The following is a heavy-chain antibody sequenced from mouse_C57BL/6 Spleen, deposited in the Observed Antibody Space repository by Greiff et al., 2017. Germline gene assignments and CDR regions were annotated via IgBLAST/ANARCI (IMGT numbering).Heavy chain of an antibody. D-gene: IGHD2-1*01. CDR2: IYPGDGDT. V-gene: IGHV1-80*01. CDR1: GYAFRSYW. CDR3: AREGVYYGNYYLYFDV. Sequence: VQLQESGAELVQPGASVKISCKASGYAFRSYWMNWVKPRPGKGLVWIGQIYPGDGDTNYNGKFKGKATLTADKSSSTAYMQVSSLTSEDSAVYFCAREGVYYGNYYLYFDVWGTGTTVTVSS. J-gene: IGHJ1*03.